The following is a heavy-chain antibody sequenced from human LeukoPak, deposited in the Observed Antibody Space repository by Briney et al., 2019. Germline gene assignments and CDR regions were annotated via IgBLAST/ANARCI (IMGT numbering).Heavy chain of an antibody. V-gene: IGHV4-38-2*02. J-gene: IGHJ6*03. CDR2: IYHSGST. Sequence: SETLSLTCTVSGYSISSGYYWGWIRPPPGKGLEWIGSIYHSGSTYYNPSLKSRVTISVDTSKNQFSLKRSSVTAADTAVYYCARERYYDFWSGYNYYYYYMDVWGKGTTVTVSS. D-gene: IGHD3-3*01. CDR3: ARERYYDFWSGYNYYYYYMDV. CDR1: GYSISSGYY.